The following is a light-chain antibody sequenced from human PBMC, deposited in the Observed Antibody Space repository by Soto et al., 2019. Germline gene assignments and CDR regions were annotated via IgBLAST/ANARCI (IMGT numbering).Light chain of an antibody. J-gene: IGKJ4*01. CDR2: GAS. V-gene: IGKV3-15*01. Sequence: EIVMTQSPGTLSVSPGERATLSCRASQSISGNLVWYQQKPGQAPRLLIYGASTRATGIPARFSGSGSGTEFTLNINILQYEDFAVYYCQPYNNWPLTFGGGKKVEIK. CDR1: QSISGN. CDR3: QPYNNWPLT.